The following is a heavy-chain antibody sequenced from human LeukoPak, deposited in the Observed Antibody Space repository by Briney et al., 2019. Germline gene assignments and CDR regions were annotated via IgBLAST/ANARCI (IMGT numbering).Heavy chain of an antibody. D-gene: IGHD3-10*01. J-gene: IGHJ4*02. CDR2: ISGSGGTT. CDR1: GFTFSSYA. CDR3: AKQAGSSGNYYYY. Sequence: PGGSLRLSCEASGFTFSSYAMGWVRQAPGKGLEWVSDISGSGGTTYYADSVKGRFTISRDNSKNTLYLQMSSLRAEDTAVYFCAKQAGSSGNYYYYWGQGTLVTVSS. V-gene: IGHV3-23*01.